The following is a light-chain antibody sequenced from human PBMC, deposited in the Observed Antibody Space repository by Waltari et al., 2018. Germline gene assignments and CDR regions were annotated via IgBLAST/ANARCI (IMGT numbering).Light chain of an antibody. CDR3: CSYAGSSTWV. V-gene: IGLV2-23*02. CDR2: EVP. Sequence: QSALTQPASVSGSPGQSITISCTGTSRDVGSYNLFSWYQQHPGKAPKLMISEVPKRPSGVSSRFSGSKAGNTASLTISGLQAEDEADYYCCSYAGSSTWVFGGGTKLTVL. J-gene: IGLJ3*02. CDR1: SRDVGSYNL.